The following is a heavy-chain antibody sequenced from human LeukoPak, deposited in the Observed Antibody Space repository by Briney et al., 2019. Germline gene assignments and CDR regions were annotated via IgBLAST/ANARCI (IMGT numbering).Heavy chain of an antibody. J-gene: IGHJ6*04. CDR3: ARGRFGEFTLNYYYGMDV. CDR2: IIPIFGTA. Sequence: GASVKVSCKASGGTFSSYAISWVRQAPGQGLEWMGGIIPIFGTANYAQKFQGRVTITADESTSTAYMELSSLRSEDTAVYYCARGRFGEFTLNYYYGMDVWGKGTTVTVSS. V-gene: IGHV1-69*13. CDR1: GGTFSSYA. D-gene: IGHD3-10*01.